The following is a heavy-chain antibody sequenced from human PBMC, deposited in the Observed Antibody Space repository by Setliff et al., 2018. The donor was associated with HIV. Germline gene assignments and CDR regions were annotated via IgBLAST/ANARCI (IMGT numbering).Heavy chain of an antibody. J-gene: IGHJ6*03. CDR1: GYTFTSYA. CDR2: INAGNGNT. Sequence: VASVKVSCKASGYTFTSYAMHWVRQAPGQRLEWMGWINAGNGNTKYSQKFQGRVTITRDTSASTAYMELSSLRSEDTAVYYCARDPEAQIVVVPAYMDVWGKGTTFTVSS. D-gene: IGHD2-2*01. CDR3: ARDPEAQIVVVPAYMDV. V-gene: IGHV1-3*01.